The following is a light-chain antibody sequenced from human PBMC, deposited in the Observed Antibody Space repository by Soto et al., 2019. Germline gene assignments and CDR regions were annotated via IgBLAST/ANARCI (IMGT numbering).Light chain of an antibody. CDR3: QQYGGSPRT. CDR1: QSISQS. Sequence: EVVLTQSPGTLSLSPGERATLSCRASQSISQSLAWYQQRPGQSPRLLIYDASRRATGIPDRFTGSGCGTDFTLTISRLAPEDLAVYYCQQYGGSPRTFGQGTKVELK. J-gene: IGKJ1*01. V-gene: IGKV3-20*01. CDR2: DAS.